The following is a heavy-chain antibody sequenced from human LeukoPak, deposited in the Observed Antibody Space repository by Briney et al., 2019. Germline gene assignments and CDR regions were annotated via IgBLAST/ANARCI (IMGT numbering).Heavy chain of an antibody. Sequence: GGSLRLSCAASGFTFSSYSMTWVRQAPGKGLEWVSSISSSSSYIHYADSVKGRFTISRDNAKNSLYLQMNSLRAEDTAVYYCAAQWLVLDYWGQGTLVTVSS. V-gene: IGHV3-21*01. CDR2: ISSSSSYI. J-gene: IGHJ4*02. CDR1: GFTFSSYS. CDR3: AAQWLVLDY. D-gene: IGHD6-19*01.